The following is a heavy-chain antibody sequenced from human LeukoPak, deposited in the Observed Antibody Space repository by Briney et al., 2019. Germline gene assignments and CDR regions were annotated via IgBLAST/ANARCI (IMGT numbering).Heavy chain of an antibody. CDR1: VFTFSSYG. V-gene: IGHV3-30*18. CDR3: AKDEDESITGGNWFDP. D-gene: IGHD1-20*01. Sequence: GRSLRLSCAASVFTFSSYGMHWVRQAPGKGLEWVAVISYDGSNKYYADSVKARFTISRDNSKNTLYLQMNSLRGEDRAVYYCAKDEDESITGGNWFDPWGQGTLVTVSS. CDR2: ISYDGSNK. J-gene: IGHJ5*02.